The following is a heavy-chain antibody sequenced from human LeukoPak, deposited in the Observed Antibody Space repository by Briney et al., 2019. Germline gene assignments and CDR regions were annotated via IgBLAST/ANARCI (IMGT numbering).Heavy chain of an antibody. CDR2: INHSGST. J-gene: IGHJ5*02. D-gene: IGHD6-19*01. Sequence: SETLSLTCAVYGGSFSGYYWSWIRQPPGKGLEWIGEINHSGSTNYNPSLKSRVTISVDTSKNQFSLKLSSVTAADTAAYYCARGHTYRQWPNNWFDPWGQGTLVTVSS. V-gene: IGHV4-34*01. CDR1: GGSFSGYY. CDR3: ARGHTYRQWPNNWFDP.